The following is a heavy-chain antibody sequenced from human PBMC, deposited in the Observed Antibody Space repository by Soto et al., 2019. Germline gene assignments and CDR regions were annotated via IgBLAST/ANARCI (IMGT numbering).Heavy chain of an antibody. CDR2: IIPIFGTA. J-gene: IGHJ6*02. Sequence: GASVKVSCKVSGGTFSSYAISWVRQAPGQGLEWMGGIIPIFGTANYAQKFQGRVTITADKSTSTAYMELSSLRSKGTAVYYCARVRSVTTYYYYGMDVWGQGTTVTVSS. CDR3: ARVRSVTTYYYYGMDV. V-gene: IGHV1-69*06. CDR1: GGTFSSYA. D-gene: IGHD4-4*01.